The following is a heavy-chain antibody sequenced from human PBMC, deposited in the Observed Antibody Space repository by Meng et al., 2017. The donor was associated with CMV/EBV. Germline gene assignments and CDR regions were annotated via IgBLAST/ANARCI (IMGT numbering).Heavy chain of an antibody. V-gene: IGHV1-69*05. D-gene: IGHD3-10*01. J-gene: IGHJ4*02. CDR1: GYTFSSYT. CDR2: IIPIFGTA. CDR3: ASLRNMVRGGGYFDY. Sequence: SVKVSCKASGYTFSSYTISWVRQAPGQGLEWMGGIIPIFGTANYAQKFQGRVTITTDESTSTAYMELSSLRSEDTAVYYCASLRNMVRGGGYFDYWGQGTLVTVSS.